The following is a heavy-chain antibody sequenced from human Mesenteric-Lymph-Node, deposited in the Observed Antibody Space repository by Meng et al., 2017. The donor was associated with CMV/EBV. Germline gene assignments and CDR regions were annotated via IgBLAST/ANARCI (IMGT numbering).Heavy chain of an antibody. V-gene: IGHV3-74*01. J-gene: IGHJ4*02. Sequence: LSLTCAASGFTFRTYWMHWVRQAPGKGLVWVSRIEADGSSTIYADSVRGRFTISRDNANNTLYLQMNSLRAEDTAVYYCARVPPDGPYYDNWGQGTLVTVSS. D-gene: IGHD2-8*01. CDR2: IEADGSST. CDR1: GFTFRTYW. CDR3: ARVPPDGPYYDN.